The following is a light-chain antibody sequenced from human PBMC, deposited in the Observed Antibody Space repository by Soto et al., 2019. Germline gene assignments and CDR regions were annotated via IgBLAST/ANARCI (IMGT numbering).Light chain of an antibody. V-gene: IGKV1-39*01. CDR2: AAS. CDR1: QSISSY. CDR3: QQSYSTPLT. Sequence: DIQMTQSPSSLSASLGDRVTITCRASQSISSYLNWYQQKPGKAPKLLIYAASSLQSGVPSRFSGSGSGTDLTLTISSLQPEDFATYYCQQSYSTPLTFGGGTKVDIX. J-gene: IGKJ4*01.